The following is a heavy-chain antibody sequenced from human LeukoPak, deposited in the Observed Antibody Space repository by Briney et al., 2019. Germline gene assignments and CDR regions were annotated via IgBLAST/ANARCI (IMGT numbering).Heavy chain of an antibody. CDR1: GGSISSYH. CDR3: ARTSPRAATFDY. J-gene: IGHJ4*02. Sequence: SETLSLTCAVPGGSISSYHWSWIRQPAGKGLEWIGRIYTSGTTNYNPSLKSRVTMSVDTSKNQFSLNLNSVTAADTAVYYCARTSPRAATFDYWGQGTLVTVSS. D-gene: IGHD2-15*01. V-gene: IGHV4-4*07. CDR2: IYTSGTT.